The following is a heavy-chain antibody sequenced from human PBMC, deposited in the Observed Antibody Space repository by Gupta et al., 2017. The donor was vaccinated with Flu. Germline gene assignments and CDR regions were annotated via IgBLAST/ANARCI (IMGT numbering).Heavy chain of an antibody. CDR2: INPSGVSA. V-gene: IGHV1-46*01. Sequence: QGQLAQSGAEVKRPGASVKVYCKSSGYIFTSHYMHWVRQAPGQGLEWMGVINPSGVSATYAQKFQGRVTLTRDTSTSTDYMELSNLRSEDTAVYYCARDQSTSRSWWFDPWGQGTLVTGSS. CDR1: GYIFTSHY. J-gene: IGHJ5*02. CDR3: ARDQSTSRSWWFDP. D-gene: IGHD1-1*01.